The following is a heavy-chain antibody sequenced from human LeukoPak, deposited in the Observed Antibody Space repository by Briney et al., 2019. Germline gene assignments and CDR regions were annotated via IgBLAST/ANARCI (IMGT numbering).Heavy chain of an antibody. Sequence: ASVKVSCKASGYTFTSYAMHWVRQAPGQRLEWMGWINAGNGNTKYSQKFQGRVTITRDTSASTAYMELSSLRSEDTAVYYCAREGGIAAAGRDKAVAGPFDYWGQGTLVTVSS. CDR2: INAGNGNT. V-gene: IGHV1-3*01. CDR1: GYTFTSYA. D-gene: IGHD6-13*01. J-gene: IGHJ4*02. CDR3: AREGGIAAAGRDKAVAGPFDY.